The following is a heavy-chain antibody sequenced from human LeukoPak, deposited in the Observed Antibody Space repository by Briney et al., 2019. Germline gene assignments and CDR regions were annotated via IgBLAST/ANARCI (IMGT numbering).Heavy chain of an antibody. Sequence: PSETLSLTCTVSGGSISSSSYYWGWIRQPPGKGLEWIGSIYYSGSTYYNSSPKSRVTISVDTSKNQISLKLSSVTAADTAVYYCARQGLTARAGDHWGQGTLVTVSS. V-gene: IGHV4-39*01. J-gene: IGHJ5*02. CDR2: IYYSGST. CDR1: GGSISSSSYY. CDR3: ARQGLTARAGDH. D-gene: IGHD6-6*01.